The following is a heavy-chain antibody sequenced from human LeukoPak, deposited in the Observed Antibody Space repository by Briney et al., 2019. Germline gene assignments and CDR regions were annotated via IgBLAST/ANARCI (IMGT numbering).Heavy chain of an antibody. Sequence: GASVKVSCKASGYTFTGYYMHWVRQAPGQGLEWMGWINPNSGGTNYAQKFQGRVTMTRDTSISTAYMELSRLRSDDTAVYYCARKDARRTYYYGMDVWGQGTTVTVSS. CDR2: INPNSGGT. CDR3: ARKDARRTYYYGMDV. J-gene: IGHJ6*02. V-gene: IGHV1-2*02. CDR1: GYTFTGYY. D-gene: IGHD2-8*01.